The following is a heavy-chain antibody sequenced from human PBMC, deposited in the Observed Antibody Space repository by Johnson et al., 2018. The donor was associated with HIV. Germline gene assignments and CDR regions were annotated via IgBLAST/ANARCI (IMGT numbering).Heavy chain of an antibody. CDR1: TFSVSSNY. D-gene: IGHD6-19*01. CDR3: TREGRTVAAFTVGAFDI. J-gene: IGHJ3*02. CDR2: LSGSGVT. Sequence: VQLVESGGGLVQPGGSLRLSCAVSTFSVSSNYMSWVRQAPGKGLEWVSALSGSGVTDYADSVKGRFIISRDNSKNTLYLQMNSLRVEDTAVYYCTREGRTVAAFTVGAFDIWGQGTMVTVSS. V-gene: IGHV3-66*01.